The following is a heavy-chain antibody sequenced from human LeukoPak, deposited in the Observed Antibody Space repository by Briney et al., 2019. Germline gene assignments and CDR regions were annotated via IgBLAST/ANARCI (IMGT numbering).Heavy chain of an antibody. Sequence: PGGSLRLSCAASGFTVSSNYMSWVRQAPGKGLEWVSVIYSGGSTYYADSVKGRFAISRDNSKNTLYLQMNSLRAEDTAVYYCARGDNYDILTGYPSYWGQGTLVTVSS. CDR1: GFTVSSNY. CDR2: IYSGGST. V-gene: IGHV3-53*05. J-gene: IGHJ4*02. CDR3: ARGDNYDILTGYPSY. D-gene: IGHD3-9*01.